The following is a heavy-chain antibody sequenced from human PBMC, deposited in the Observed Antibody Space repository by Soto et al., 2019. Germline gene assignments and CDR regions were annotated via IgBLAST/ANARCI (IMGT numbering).Heavy chain of an antibody. CDR2: ISGYNGNT. CDR1: GYTFTSFG. J-gene: IGHJ6*02. V-gene: IGHV1-18*01. Sequence: ASVKVSCKASGYTFTSFGINWVRQAPGQGLEWMGWISGYNGNTKYAQNLQDRVTMTGDTSTSTAYMELRSLRSDDTAVYYCARPTDFYYYAMDVWGQGTTVTVSS. CDR3: ARPTDFYYYAMDV.